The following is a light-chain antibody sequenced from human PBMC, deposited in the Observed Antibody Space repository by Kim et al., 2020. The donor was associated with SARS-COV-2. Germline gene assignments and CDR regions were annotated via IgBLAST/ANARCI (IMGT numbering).Light chain of an antibody. J-gene: IGLJ2*01. Sequence: GQRVPISCSGSSSNIGSNYVYWYQQFPGTAPKLLIYRNNQRPSGVPDRFSGSKSGTSASLAISGLRSEDEADYYCAAWDDSLSGGVFGGGTQLTVL. CDR2: RNN. CDR1: SSNIGSNY. V-gene: IGLV1-47*01. CDR3: AAWDDSLSGGV.